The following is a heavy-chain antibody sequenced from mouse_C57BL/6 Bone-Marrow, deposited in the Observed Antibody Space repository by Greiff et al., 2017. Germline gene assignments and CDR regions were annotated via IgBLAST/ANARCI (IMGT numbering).Heavy chain of an antibody. J-gene: IGHJ2*01. D-gene: IGHD2-1*01. Sequence: VHLVESGAELARPGASVKLSCKASGYTFTSYGISWVKQRTGQGLEWIGEIYPRSGNTYYNEKFKGKATLTADKSSSTAYMELRSLTSEDSAVYFCARERAYGNFDYWGQGTTLTVSS. CDR2: IYPRSGNT. V-gene: IGHV1-81*01. CDR3: ARERAYGNFDY. CDR1: GYTFTSYG.